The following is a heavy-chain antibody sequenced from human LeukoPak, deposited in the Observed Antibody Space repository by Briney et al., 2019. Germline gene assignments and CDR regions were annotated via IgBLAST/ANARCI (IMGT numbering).Heavy chain of an antibody. CDR1: GFTFSSYS. CDR2: ISSSSSYI. Sequence: GGSLRLSCAASGFTFSSYSMNWVRQAPGKGLEWVSSISSSSSYIYYADSVKGRFTISRDNAKNSLYLQINGLRAEDTAVYYCARDDRSGYFFDYWGQGALVTVSS. V-gene: IGHV3-21*01. CDR3: ARDDRSGYFFDY. J-gene: IGHJ4*02. D-gene: IGHD7-27*01.